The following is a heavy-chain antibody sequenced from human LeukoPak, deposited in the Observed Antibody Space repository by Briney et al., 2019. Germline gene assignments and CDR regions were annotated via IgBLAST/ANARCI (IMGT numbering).Heavy chain of an antibody. J-gene: IGHJ4*02. CDR3: ARGLVGATYDY. V-gene: IGHV4-31*03. CDR2: IFSGST. D-gene: IGHD1-26*01. CDR1: GGSISTVVYY. Sequence: SETLSLTCTVSGGSISTVVYYWNWIRQHPGKGLEWIGYIFSGSTYYSPSLKSRVTISVDTSKNQFSLKLSSVTAADTAVYYCARGLVGATYDYWGQGTLVTVSS.